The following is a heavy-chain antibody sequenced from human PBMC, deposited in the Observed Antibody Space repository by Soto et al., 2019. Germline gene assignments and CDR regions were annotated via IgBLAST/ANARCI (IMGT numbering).Heavy chain of an antibody. CDR1: GFTFSSYA. D-gene: IGHD1-26*01. J-gene: IGHJ3*02. V-gene: IGHV3-30-3*01. Sequence: HPGGSLSLSCAASGFTFSSYAMHWVRQAPGKGLEWVAVISYDGSNKYYADSVKGRFTISRDNSKNTLFLQMNSLRADDTAVYYCAKEFQWELHAFDIWGPGTMVTV. CDR2: ISYDGSNK. CDR3: AKEFQWELHAFDI.